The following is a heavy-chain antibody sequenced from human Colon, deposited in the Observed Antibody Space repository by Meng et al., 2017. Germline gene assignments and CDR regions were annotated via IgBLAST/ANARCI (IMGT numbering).Heavy chain of an antibody. CDR3: TRGKGLGNVHGYFDD. V-gene: IGHV3-74*01. CDR1: GFTFSTYW. Sequence: GESLKISCAASGFTFSTYWMHWVRQVPGKGLGWVSRVSGDGSSITDAGSVKGRFTISRDNAKNTLYLKMNSLRADDTAVYYCTRGKGLGNVHGYFDDWGQGTLVTVSS. J-gene: IGHJ4*02. CDR2: VSGDGSSI. D-gene: IGHD7-27*01.